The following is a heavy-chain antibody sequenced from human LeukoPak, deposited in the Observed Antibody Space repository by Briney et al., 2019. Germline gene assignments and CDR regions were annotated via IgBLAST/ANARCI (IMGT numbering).Heavy chain of an antibody. Sequence: PSQTLSLTCAISGGSISSGGYSWSWIRQPPGKGLEWIGYIYHSGSTYYNPSLKSRVTISVDRSKNQFSLKLSSVTAADTAVYYCARVYSGYVLDYWGKGTLVTVSS. D-gene: IGHD5-12*01. CDR1: GGSISSGGYS. CDR2: IYHSGST. V-gene: IGHV4-30-2*01. CDR3: ARVYSGYVLDY. J-gene: IGHJ4*02.